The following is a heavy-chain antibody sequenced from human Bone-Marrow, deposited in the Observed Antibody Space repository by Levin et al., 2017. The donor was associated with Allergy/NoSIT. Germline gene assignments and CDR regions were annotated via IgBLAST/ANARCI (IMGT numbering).Heavy chain of an antibody. D-gene: IGHD3-22*01. Sequence: SGPTLVKPTQTLRLTCSFSGFSLNTPGMRVSWIRQPPGKALEWLARIDWNDNKFYRTSLRTRLTVSKDTSKDQVVLIMTDMAPLDTGTYFCARTEHGYDSSGFYWILDPWGQGTQVTVSS. CDR2: IDWNDNK. V-gene: IGHV2-70*04. CDR3: ARTEHGYDSSGFYWILDP. CDR1: GFSLNTPGMR. J-gene: IGHJ5*02.